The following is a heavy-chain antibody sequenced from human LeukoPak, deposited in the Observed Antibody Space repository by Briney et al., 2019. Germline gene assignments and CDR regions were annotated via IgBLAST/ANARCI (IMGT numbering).Heavy chain of an antibody. J-gene: IGHJ3*02. Sequence: ASVKVSCKASGYTFTGCYMHWVRQAPGQGLEWMGRINPNSGGTNYAQKFQGRVTMTRDTSISTAYMELSRLRSDDTAVYYCARDIAADAFDIWGQGTMVTVSS. CDR3: ARDIAADAFDI. V-gene: IGHV1-2*06. CDR2: INPNSGGT. CDR1: GYTFTGCY. D-gene: IGHD6-13*01.